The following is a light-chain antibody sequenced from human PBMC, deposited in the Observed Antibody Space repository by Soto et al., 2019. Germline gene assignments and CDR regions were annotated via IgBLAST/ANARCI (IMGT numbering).Light chain of an antibody. CDR1: TSDVGGYKY. V-gene: IGLV2-8*01. CDR2: EVS. Sequence: QSALTQPPSASGSPGQSVTISCTGTTSDVGGYKYVTWYQQHPGKAPKLMIYEVSQRPSGVPDRFSGSKSGNTASLTVSGLQTEDDADYYCSSYAGSNNLNVFGGGTKLTVL. CDR3: SSYAGSNNLNV. J-gene: IGLJ2*01.